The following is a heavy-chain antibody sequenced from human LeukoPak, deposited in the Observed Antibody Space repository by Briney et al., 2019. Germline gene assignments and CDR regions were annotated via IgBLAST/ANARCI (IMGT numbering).Heavy chain of an antibody. CDR2: INPNSGGT. Sequence: ASVKVSCKASGYTFTGYYMHWVRQAPGQGLEWMGWINPNSGGTNYAQKFQGRVTMTRDTSISTAYMELSRLRSDDTAVYYCARGHRSFYYDILTGYRNDAFDIWGQGTMVTVSS. D-gene: IGHD3-9*01. CDR3: ARGHRSFYYDILTGYRNDAFDI. J-gene: IGHJ3*02. V-gene: IGHV1-2*02. CDR1: GYTFTGYY.